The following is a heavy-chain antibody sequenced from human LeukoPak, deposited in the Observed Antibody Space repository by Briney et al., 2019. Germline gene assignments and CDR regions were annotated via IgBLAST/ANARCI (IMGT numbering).Heavy chain of an antibody. CDR3: ARQNWAGPGYYYYGMDV. D-gene: IGHD7-27*01. J-gene: IGHJ6*02. Sequence: PSETLSLTCTVSGGSISSYYWGWIRQPPGKGLEWIGSIYYSGSTYYNPSLKSRVTISVDTSKNQFSLKLSSVTAADTAVYYCARQNWAGPGYYYYGMDVWGQGTTVTVSS. CDR2: IYYSGST. CDR1: GGSISSYY. V-gene: IGHV4-39*01.